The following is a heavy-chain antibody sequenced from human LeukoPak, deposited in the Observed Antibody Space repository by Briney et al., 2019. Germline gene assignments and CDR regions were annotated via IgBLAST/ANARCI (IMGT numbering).Heavy chain of an antibody. J-gene: IGHJ4*02. V-gene: IGHV4-4*07. CDR2: IYTSGST. D-gene: IGHD2-2*01. CDR1: GGSVSSYY. Sequence: SETLSLTCTVSGGSVSSYYWSWIRQPAEKGLEWIGRIYTSGSTNYNPSLKSRVTMSVDTSKTQFSLKLSSVTAADTAVYYCARDIGAGGTSFIPADYWGQGTLVTVSS. CDR3: ARDIGAGGTSFIPADY.